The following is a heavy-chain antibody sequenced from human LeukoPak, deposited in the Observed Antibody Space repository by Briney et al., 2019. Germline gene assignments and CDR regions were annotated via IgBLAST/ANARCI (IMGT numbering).Heavy chain of an antibody. Sequence: SETLSLTCTVSGGSISSSSYYWGWIRQPPGKGLEWIGSIYYSGSTYYNPSLKSRVTISVDTSKNQFSLKLSSVTAADTAVYYCAREVNCSSTSCYLFAFDIWGQGTMVTVSS. D-gene: IGHD2-2*01. CDR2: IYYSGST. CDR1: GGSISSSSYY. J-gene: IGHJ3*02. V-gene: IGHV4-39*02. CDR3: AREVNCSSTSCYLFAFDI.